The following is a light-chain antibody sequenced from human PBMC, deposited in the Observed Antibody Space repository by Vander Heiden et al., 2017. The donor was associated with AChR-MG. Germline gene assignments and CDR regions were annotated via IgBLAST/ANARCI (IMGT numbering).Light chain of an antibody. Sequence: EIVLTQSPGTLSLSPGERATLSCRASQSVSSSCLAWYQQKPGQAPRLLIYGASSRATGIPDRFSGSGSGTDFTLSISRLEPEDFAVYYCQQDGSSLFTFGPGTKVDIK. J-gene: IGKJ3*01. CDR2: GAS. CDR1: QSVSSSC. V-gene: IGKV3-20*01. CDR3: QQDGSSLFT.